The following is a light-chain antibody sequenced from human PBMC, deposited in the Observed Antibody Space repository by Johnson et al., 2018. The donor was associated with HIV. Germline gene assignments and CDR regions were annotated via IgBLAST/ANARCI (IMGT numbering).Light chain of an antibody. CDR1: SSNVGSSF. Sequence: QFVLTQPPSVSAAPGQTVTISCSGSSSNVGSSFVSWYRQVPGTAPKLLIYDNNKRPSGIPGRFSGSKSGPSATLGITGLQTGDEAEYYCGTWDSSLSAEVFGTGTKVTVL. V-gene: IGLV1-51*01. CDR2: DNN. CDR3: GTWDSSLSAEV. J-gene: IGLJ1*01.